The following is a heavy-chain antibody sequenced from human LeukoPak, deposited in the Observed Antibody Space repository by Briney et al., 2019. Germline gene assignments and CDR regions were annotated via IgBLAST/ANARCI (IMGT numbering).Heavy chain of an antibody. CDR2: IDSSSTDI. CDR3: ARLSFAVTIFDY. Sequence: GGSLRLSCAASGFIFSNFRMNWVRQAPGKGLEWVSSIDSSSTDIYYADSVKGRFTISRDNAKKSLYLQMNSLRAEDTAVYYCARLSFAVTIFDYWGQGTLVTVSS. D-gene: IGHD4-17*01. V-gene: IGHV3-21*01. CDR1: GFIFSNFR. J-gene: IGHJ4*02.